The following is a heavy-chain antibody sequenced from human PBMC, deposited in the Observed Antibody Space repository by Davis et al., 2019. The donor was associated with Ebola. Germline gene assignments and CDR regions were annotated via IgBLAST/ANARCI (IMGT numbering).Heavy chain of an antibody. CDR3: ARDYKYQLLHTVYYYYYGMDV. Sequence: GESLKISCAASGFTFSSYAMHWVRQAPGKGLEWVAVISYDGSNKYYADSVKGRFTISRDNSKNTLYLQMNSLRAEDTAVYYCARDYKYQLLHTVYYYYYGMDVWGQGTTVTVSS. CDR1: GFTFSSYA. D-gene: IGHD2-2*01. J-gene: IGHJ6*02. V-gene: IGHV3-30-3*01. CDR2: ISYDGSNK.